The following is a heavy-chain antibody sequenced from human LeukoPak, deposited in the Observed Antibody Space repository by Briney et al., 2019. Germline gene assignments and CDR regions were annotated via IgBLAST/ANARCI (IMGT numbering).Heavy chain of an antibody. CDR1: GYTFSSYG. D-gene: IGHD2-21*01. CDR2: IRYDGSHK. V-gene: IGHV3-30*02. CDR3: AKAEAAYSCVP. Sequence: GGSLRLSCAASGYTFSSYGMHWVRQAPGKGLEWVAFIRYDGSHKYYADSVKGRFTISRDNSKNTLYLQMNSLRAEDTAVYYCAKAEAAYSCVPWGQGTLVTVSS. J-gene: IGHJ1*01.